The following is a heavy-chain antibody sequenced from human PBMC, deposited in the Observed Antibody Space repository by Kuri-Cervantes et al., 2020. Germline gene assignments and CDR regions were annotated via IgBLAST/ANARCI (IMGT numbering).Heavy chain of an antibody. D-gene: IGHD4-11*01. CDR1: GGSINSFY. CDR3: ATWRYSNYVSFAFDI. Sequence: SETLSLTCTVSGGSINSFYWSWIRQPAGKGLEWIGRVYTTGTTNYNPSLKSRVTISVDTSKNQFSLKLSSVTAADTAVYYCATWRYSNYVSFAFDIWGQGTKVTVSS. V-gene: IGHV4-4*07. CDR2: VYTTGTT. J-gene: IGHJ3*02.